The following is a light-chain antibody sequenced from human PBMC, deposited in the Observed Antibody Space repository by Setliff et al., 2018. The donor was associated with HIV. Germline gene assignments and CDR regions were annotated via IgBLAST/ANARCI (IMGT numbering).Light chain of an antibody. CDR3: SSYAISNTLP. Sequence: QSALAQPASVSGSPGQSITISCTGTSSDVGGYNCVSWYQQHPGKAPKLIIYEVRNRPSGVSNRFSGSKSGNTASLTISGLQAEDEADYYCSSYAISNTLPFGTGTKGTVL. V-gene: IGLV2-14*01. CDR1: SSDVGGYNC. CDR2: EVR. J-gene: IGLJ1*01.